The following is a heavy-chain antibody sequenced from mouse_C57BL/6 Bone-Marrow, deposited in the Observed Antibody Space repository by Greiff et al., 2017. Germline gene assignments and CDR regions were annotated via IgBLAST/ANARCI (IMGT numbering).Heavy chain of an antibody. V-gene: IGHV1-15*01. D-gene: IGHD4-1*01. J-gene: IGHJ3*01. CDR3: TRLGRGLAWFAY. Sequence: QVQLQQSGAELVRPGASVTLSCKASGYTFTDYEMHWVKQTPVHGLEWIGAIDPETGGTAYNQKFKGKAILTADKSSSTAYMELRSLTSEDSAVYYCTRLGRGLAWFAYWGQGTLVTVSA. CDR2: IDPETGGT. CDR1: GYTFTDYE.